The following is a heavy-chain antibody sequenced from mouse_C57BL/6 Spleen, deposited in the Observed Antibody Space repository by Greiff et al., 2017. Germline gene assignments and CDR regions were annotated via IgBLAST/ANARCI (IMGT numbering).Heavy chain of an antibody. J-gene: IGHJ3*01. Sequence: VQLKQSGPELVKPGASVKISCKASGYSFTDYNMNWVKQSNGKSLEWIGVINPNYGTTSYNQKFKGKATLTVAQSSSTAYMQLNSLTSEDSAVYSGACSLEFYDGYSFAYWGQGTLVTVSA. CDR1: GYSFTDYN. CDR2: INPNYGTT. D-gene: IGHD2-3*01. CDR3: ACSLEFYDGYSFAY. V-gene: IGHV1-39*01.